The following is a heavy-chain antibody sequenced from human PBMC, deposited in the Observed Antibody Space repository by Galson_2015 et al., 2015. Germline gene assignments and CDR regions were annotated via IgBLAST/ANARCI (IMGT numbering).Heavy chain of an antibody. D-gene: IGHD1-1*01. V-gene: IGHV1-46*01. Sequence: SVKVSCKASGYTFTKYYMHWVRQAPGQGLEWMGIINPIAGSTSYPQKFQGRVAITRDTSTSTVYMDLKSLTSEDTAMYYCARSPEGTTYFQYYYMDVWGEGTTVTVSS. CDR2: INPIAGST. J-gene: IGHJ6*03. CDR1: GYTFTKYY. CDR3: ARSPEGTTYFQYYYMDV.